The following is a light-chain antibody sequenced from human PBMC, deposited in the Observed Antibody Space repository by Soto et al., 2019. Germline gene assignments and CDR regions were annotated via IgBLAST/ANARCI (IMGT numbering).Light chain of an antibody. CDR3: QRYNNWPLT. J-gene: IGKJ4*01. CDR2: DAS. CDR1: QGVRNY. Sequence: EVVLTQSPATLSLSPGERATLSCRASQGVRNYLGWYQQKPGQAPRLLIYDASNRATGIPARFSGSGSGTDFTLTISSLEPEDFAVYYCQRYNNWPLTFGGGTKV. V-gene: IGKV3-11*01.